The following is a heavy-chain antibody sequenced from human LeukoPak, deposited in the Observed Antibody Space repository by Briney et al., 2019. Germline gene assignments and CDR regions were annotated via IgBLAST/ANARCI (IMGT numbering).Heavy chain of an antibody. D-gene: IGHD6-6*01. CDR3: ARGAAARDFDY. J-gene: IGHJ4*02. CDR2: IKQDGSEK. CDR1: GFTFSSYW. V-gene: IGHV3-7*01. Sequence: PGGSLRLSCAASGFTFSSYWMSWVRQAPGKGLEWVANIKQDGSEKYFVDSVKGRFTISRDNARNPLYLQMNSLRAEDTAVYYCARGAAARDFDYWGQGTLVTVSS.